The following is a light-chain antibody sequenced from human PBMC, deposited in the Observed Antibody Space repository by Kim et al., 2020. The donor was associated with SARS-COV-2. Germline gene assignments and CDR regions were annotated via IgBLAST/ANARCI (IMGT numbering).Light chain of an antibody. CDR1: QGISTW. Sequence: DVQITQSPSSVSASVGDTITITGRATQGISTWLSWFQQKPGRGPQLLIYRASTLQTVVPSRFSGSASGTDFTLTISSLQPEDFASYFCPQAASSRLTFGGGTKVDIK. CDR3: PQAASSRLT. CDR2: RAS. J-gene: IGKJ4*01. V-gene: IGKV1-12*01.